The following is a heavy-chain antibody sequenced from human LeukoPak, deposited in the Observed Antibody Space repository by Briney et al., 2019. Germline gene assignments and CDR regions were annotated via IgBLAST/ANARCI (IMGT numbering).Heavy chain of an antibody. Sequence: SLRLSPAPSLVALDEFAIRSISQIPQRSLEWVSGICWDSGNIGYADSVKGRFTISRDNAKNTLYLQMNSLRGDDTALYYSAKDIYDVWNGYKNSMDVWGKGTTVTVSS. CDR1: LVALDEFA. CDR3: AKDIYDVWNGYKNSMDV. D-gene: IGHD3-3*01. V-gene: IGHV3-9*01. CDR2: ICWDSGNI. J-gene: IGHJ6*03.